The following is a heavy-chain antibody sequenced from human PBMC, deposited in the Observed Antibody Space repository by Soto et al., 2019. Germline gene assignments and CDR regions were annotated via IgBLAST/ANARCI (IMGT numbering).Heavy chain of an antibody. CDR1: GGSISGYY. D-gene: IGHD6-13*01. J-gene: IGHJ6*04. CDR3: ARHSSTWHNAMDV. Sequence: QVQLQESGPGLVKPSETLSLTCNVSGGSISGYYWTWIRQPAGKGLEWLGRIYSSGSTDYNASLKSRVTMSVDTSKNQLSLKLSSVTAADTAVYYCARHSSTWHNAMDVWGEGTTVTVSS. V-gene: IGHV4-4*07. CDR2: IYSSGST.